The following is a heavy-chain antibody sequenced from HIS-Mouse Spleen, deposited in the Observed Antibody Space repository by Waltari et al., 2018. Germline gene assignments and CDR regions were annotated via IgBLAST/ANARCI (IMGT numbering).Heavy chain of an antibody. CDR3: ASLLTGDY. J-gene: IGHJ4*02. CDR2: INPNSGGT. D-gene: IGHD7-27*01. CDR1: GYTFTGYY. Sequence: QVQLVQSGAEVKKPGASVKVSCKASGYTFTGYYMHWVRQAPGQGLEWMGGINPNSGGTNYEQKFQGRVTMTRDTSISTAYMELSRLRSDDTAVYYCASLLTGDYWGQGTLVTVSS. V-gene: IGHV1-2*02.